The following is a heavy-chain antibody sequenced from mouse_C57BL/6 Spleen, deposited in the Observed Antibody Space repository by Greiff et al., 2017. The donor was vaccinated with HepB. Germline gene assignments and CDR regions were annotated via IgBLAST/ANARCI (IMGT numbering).Heavy chain of an antibody. CDR2: ISYDGSN. Sequence: VQLQQSGPGLVKPSQSLSLTCSVTGYSITSGYYWNWIRQFPGNKLEWMGYISYDGSNNYNPSLKNRISITRDTSKNQFFLKLNSVTTEDTATYYCAQRGYDYDAYWGQGTLVTVSA. CDR1: GYSITSGYY. D-gene: IGHD2-4*01. V-gene: IGHV3-6*01. J-gene: IGHJ3*01. CDR3: AQRGYDYDAY.